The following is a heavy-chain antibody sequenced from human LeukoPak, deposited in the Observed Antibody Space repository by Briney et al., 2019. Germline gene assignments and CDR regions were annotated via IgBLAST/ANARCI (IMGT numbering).Heavy chain of an antibody. CDR1: GGSISSSSYY. CDR3: ARTPSVYCSGGNCYPGHFDY. D-gene: IGHD2-15*01. V-gene: IGHV4-39*07. Sequence: SETLSLTCTVSGGSISSSSYYWGWIRQPPGKGLEWIGSIYYSGSTYYNPSLKSRVTISVDTSKNQFSLKLSSVTAADTAVYYCARTPSVYCSGGNCYPGHFDYWGQGTLVTVSS. J-gene: IGHJ4*02. CDR2: IYYSGST.